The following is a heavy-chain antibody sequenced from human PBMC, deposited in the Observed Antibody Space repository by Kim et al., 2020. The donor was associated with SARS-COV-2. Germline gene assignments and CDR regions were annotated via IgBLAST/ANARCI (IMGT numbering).Heavy chain of an antibody. D-gene: IGHD6-13*01. Sequence: GGSLRLSCAASGFTVSSNYMSWVRQAPGKGLEWVSVIYSGGSTYYADSVKGRFTISRDNSKNTLYLQMNSLRAEDTAVYYCARGERGSWYLNYYYYGMDVWGQGTTVTVSS. J-gene: IGHJ6*02. CDR2: IYSGGST. CDR1: GFTVSSNY. V-gene: IGHV3-53*01. CDR3: ARGERGSWYLNYYYYGMDV.